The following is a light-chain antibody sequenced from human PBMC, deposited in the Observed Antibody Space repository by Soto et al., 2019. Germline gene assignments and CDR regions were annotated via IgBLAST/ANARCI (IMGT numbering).Light chain of an antibody. V-gene: IGKV1-12*01. CDR2: AAS. CDR3: LQGYSCPRP. CDR1: QDIGGR. Sequence: DIQMTQSPSSVSASVGDRITITCRTSQDIGGRLAWFQQKPGKAPQYLIQAASIFQSGVPSRISGSRSGTEFILSINNLQTVYFAYYFCLQGYSCPRPFVLGTKVDIK. J-gene: IGKJ1*01.